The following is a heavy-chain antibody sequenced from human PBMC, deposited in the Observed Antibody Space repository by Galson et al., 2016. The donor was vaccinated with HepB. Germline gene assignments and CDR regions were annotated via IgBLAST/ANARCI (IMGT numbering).Heavy chain of an antibody. Sequence: ETLSLTCAVSGGSISSSDWWNWVRQPPGKGLEWIGEIYHSGSTNYNLSLKSRVTISVDKSKNQFSLKLTSVTAADTAVYYCARGYYGSGRQDVWGQGTTVTVSS. V-gene: IGHV4-4*02. J-gene: IGHJ6*02. D-gene: IGHD3-10*01. CDR2: IYHSGST. CDR1: GGSISSSDW. CDR3: ARGYYGSGRQDV.